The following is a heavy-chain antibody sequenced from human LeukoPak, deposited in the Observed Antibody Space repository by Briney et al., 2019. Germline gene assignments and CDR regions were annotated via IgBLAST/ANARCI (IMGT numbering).Heavy chain of an antibody. J-gene: IGHJ4*02. Sequence: PGGSLRLSCAASGFTFSSNYMSWVRRAPGKGLEWVAVIYSGGSTYYADSVKGRFTISRDNSKNTLYLQMNSLRAEDTAVYYRARLMTSSWYDMGDYWGQGTLVTVSS. D-gene: IGHD6-13*01. CDR1: GFTFSSNY. CDR3: ARLMTSSWYDMGDY. CDR2: IYSGGST. V-gene: IGHV3-53*01.